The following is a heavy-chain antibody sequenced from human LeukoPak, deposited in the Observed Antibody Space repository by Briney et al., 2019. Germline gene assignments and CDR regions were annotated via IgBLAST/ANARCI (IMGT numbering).Heavy chain of an antibody. J-gene: IGHJ4*02. V-gene: IGHV3-33*01. CDR2: IWYDGRDK. D-gene: IGHD6-13*01. CDR1: GFTFSGCG. Sequence: GGSLRLSCAASGFTFSGCGMHWVRQAPGKGLEWVAFIWYDGRDKYYVDSVKGRFTISRDNSKNTLYLQMNSLRAEDTAVYYCAREDSSLGGNYFDYWGQGTLVTVSS. CDR3: AREDSSLGGNYFDY.